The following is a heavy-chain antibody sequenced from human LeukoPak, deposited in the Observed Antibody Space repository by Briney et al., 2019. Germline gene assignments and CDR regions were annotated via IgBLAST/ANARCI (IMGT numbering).Heavy chain of an antibody. CDR3: ARDITTESDAFDI. CDR1: GFTFSSYG. D-gene: IGHD1-1*01. Sequence: GGSLRLSCAASGFTFSSYGMHWVRQAPGKGLEWVAFIWYDGSNKYYADSVKGRFTISRDNSKNTLYLQMNSLRAEDTAVYYCARDITTESDAFDIWGQGTMVTVSS. J-gene: IGHJ3*02. CDR2: IWYDGSNK. V-gene: IGHV3-33*01.